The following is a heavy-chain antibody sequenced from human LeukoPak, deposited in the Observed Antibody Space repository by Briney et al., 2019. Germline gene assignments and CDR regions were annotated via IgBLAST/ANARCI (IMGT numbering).Heavy chain of an antibody. D-gene: IGHD3-3*01. J-gene: IGHJ4*02. V-gene: IGHV3-66*01. CDR3: ARDRGVAITGDFDY. CDR1: GFTVSTNF. Sequence: PGGSLRLSCAASGFTVSTNFMSWVRQVPGKRLEWVSIIYTDGSTYYADFVKDRFTISRDNSKNTLYLQMSSLRAEDTAVYYCARDRGVAITGDFDYWGQGTLVTVSS. CDR2: IYTDGST.